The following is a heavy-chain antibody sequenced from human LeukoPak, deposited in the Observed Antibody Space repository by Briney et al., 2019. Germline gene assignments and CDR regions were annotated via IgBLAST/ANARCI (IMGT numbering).Heavy chain of an antibody. CDR2: IYSGGST. D-gene: IGHD3-10*01. Sequence: SGGSLRLSCAASGFTVSSNYMSWVRQAPGKGLEWVSVIYSGGSTYYADSVKGRFTISRDNSKNTLYLQMNSLRAEDTAVYYCARSGSGSYFPFLDYWGQGTLVTVSS. CDR3: ARSGSGSYFPFLDY. V-gene: IGHV3-66*01. J-gene: IGHJ4*02. CDR1: GFTVSSNY.